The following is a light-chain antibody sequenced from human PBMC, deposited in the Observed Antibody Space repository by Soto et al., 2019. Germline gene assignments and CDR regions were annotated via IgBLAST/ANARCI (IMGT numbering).Light chain of an antibody. J-gene: IGLJ2*01. CDR1: SSTVGRYNH. Sequence: QSALTQPASVSGSPGQPITIPGTGTSSTVGRYNHVSWYQHYPGKAPNLMIYAVTNRPSGVSDRFSGSKSDNTASLTISGLQAGDEADYYCFSYTSSSTLLFGGGTKVTVL. CDR3: FSYTSSSTLL. CDR2: AVT. V-gene: IGLV2-14*01.